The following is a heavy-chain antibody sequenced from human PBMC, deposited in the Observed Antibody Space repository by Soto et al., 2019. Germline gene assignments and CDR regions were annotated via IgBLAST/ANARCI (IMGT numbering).Heavy chain of an antibody. V-gene: IGHV1-69*02. CDR2: INPILSMS. CDR3: ASSYGSGYRAFDY. D-gene: IGHD3-10*01. J-gene: IGHJ4*02. CDR1: GDTFTFYS. Sequence: QVQLVQSGAEVKKPGSSVRVSCKASGDTFTFYSIYWVRQAPGLGLEWMGRINPILSMSNYAQRFQGRVTMTADKSTSTAYMELSRLRSEDTAMYYCASSYGSGYRAFDYWGQGALVTVSS.